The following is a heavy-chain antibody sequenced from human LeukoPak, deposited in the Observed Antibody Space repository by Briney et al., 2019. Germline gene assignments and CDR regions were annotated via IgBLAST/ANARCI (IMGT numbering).Heavy chain of an antibody. D-gene: IGHD6-13*01. J-gene: IGHJ3*02. CDR1: GYTFTSYD. Sequence: ASVKVSCKASGYTFTSYDINWVRQATGQGLEWMGWMNPNSGNTGYAQKFQGRVTMTRNTSISTAYMELSSLRSEDTAVYYCASLGGIDFVSSWRDAFDIWGQGTMVTVSS. V-gene: IGHV1-8*01. CDR2: MNPNSGNT. CDR3: ASLGGIDFVSSWRDAFDI.